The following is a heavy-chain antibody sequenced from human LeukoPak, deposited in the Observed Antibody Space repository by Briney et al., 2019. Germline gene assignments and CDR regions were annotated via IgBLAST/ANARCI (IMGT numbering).Heavy chain of an antibody. CDR2: ISYDGSNK. CDR3: AKDFTPDGIWDIDY. J-gene: IGHJ4*02. D-gene: IGHD1-14*01. V-gene: IGHV3-30*18. CDR1: GFSFSSYG. Sequence: GGSLRLSCVASGFSFSSYGMHWVRQAPGKGLEWVGIISYDGSNKYYADSVKGRFTISRDNSKDTLYLQMNSLRDEDTAIYYCAKDFTPDGIWDIDYWGRGTLITVSS.